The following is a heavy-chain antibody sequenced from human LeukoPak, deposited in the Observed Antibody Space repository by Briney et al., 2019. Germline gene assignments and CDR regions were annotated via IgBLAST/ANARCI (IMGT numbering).Heavy chain of an antibody. J-gene: IGHJ6*03. Sequence: SETLSLTCTVSGGSISSGGYYRSWIRQPPGKGLEWIGYIYHSGSTYYNPSLKSRVTISVDRSKNQFSLKLSSVTAADTAVYYCARDITMVRRNMDVWGKGTTVTVSS. CDR1: GGSISSGGYY. CDR2: IYHSGST. D-gene: IGHD3-10*01. CDR3: ARDITMVRRNMDV. V-gene: IGHV4-30-2*01.